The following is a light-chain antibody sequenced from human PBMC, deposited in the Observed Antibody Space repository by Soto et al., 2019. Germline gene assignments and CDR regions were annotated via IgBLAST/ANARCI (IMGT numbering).Light chain of an antibody. CDR1: QSVSSS. CDR2: SAS. Sequence: DILMTQSPSTLSVSVGERATLTCRASQSVSSSLAWYQQKPGKAPRLLIYSASTRDSGIPARFSGSGSGTEFTLTISSLQSDDFAAYYCQQYNNWSRTFGQGTKVDIK. V-gene: IGKV3-15*01. J-gene: IGKJ1*01. CDR3: QQYNNWSRT.